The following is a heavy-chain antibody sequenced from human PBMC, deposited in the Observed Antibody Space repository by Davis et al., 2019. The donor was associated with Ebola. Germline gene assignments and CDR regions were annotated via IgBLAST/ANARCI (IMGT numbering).Heavy chain of an antibody. CDR2: ISYDGSNK. V-gene: IGHV3-30*18. CDR1: GFTFTTYG. CDR3: AKNIETRAVGWYYFGMDV. Sequence: GGSLRLSCAASGFTFTTYGIHWVRQAPGKGLEWVAVISYDGSNKYYADSVKGRFTISRDNSKNTLYLQMNSLRAEDTAVYYCAKNIETRAVGWYYFGMDVWGQGTTVTVSS. D-gene: IGHD1-1*01. J-gene: IGHJ6*02.